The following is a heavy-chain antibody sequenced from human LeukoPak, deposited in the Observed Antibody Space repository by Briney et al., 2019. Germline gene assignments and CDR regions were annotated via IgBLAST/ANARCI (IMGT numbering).Heavy chain of an antibody. D-gene: IGHD5-18*01. CDR3: AREDGGYTYGPNGY. Sequence: GGSLRLSCAASGFTFSSYSMNWVRQAPGKGLEWVSSISSSSSYIYYADSVKGRFTISRDNAKNSLYLQMNSLRAEDTAVYYCAREDGGYTYGPNGYWGQGTLVTVSS. J-gene: IGHJ4*02. CDR2: ISSSSSYI. V-gene: IGHV3-21*01. CDR1: GFTFSSYS.